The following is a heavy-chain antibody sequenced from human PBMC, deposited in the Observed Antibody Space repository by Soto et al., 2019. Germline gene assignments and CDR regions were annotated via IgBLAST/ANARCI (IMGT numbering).Heavy chain of an antibody. CDR1: GGNFAGYW. D-gene: IGHD3-3*01. J-gene: IGHJ4*02. CDR3: ARGGVSTRTFDY. Sequence: GESLKICCKGSGGNFAGYWIAWVRQMPGKGLELMGIIYPSDSDTRYRPSFQGQVTISADKSISSAYLQWSSLRASDTAMYYCARGGVSTRTFDYWGQGTPVTVSS. CDR2: IYPSDSDT. V-gene: IGHV5-51*01.